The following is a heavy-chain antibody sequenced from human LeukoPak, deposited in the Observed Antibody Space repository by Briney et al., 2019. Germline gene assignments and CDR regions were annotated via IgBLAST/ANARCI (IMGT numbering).Heavy chain of an antibody. CDR2: IHPSTGNP. CDR1: GYTFTGYY. V-gene: IGHV7-4-1*02. J-gene: IGHJ4*02. CDR3: ARAFQSLGGLSLPDY. D-gene: IGHD3-16*02. Sequence: RASVKVSCKASGYTFTGYYMHWVRQAPGQGLEWMGWIHPSTGNPTYAQGFTGRFVFSLDTSVSTTYLQISSLKAEDTAVYFCARAFQSLGGLSLPDYWGQGTLVTVSS.